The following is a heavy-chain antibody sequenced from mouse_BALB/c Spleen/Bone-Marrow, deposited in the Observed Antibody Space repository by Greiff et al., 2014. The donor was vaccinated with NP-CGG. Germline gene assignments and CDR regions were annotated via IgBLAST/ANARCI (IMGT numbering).Heavy chain of an antibody. J-gene: IGHJ2*01. CDR2: INPNNGNT. CDR3: TRRDY. V-gene: IGHV1S81*02. Sequence: VQLQQSGAELVKPGASVKLSCKASGYTFTSYYMYWVKQRPGQGLEWIGGINPNNGNTNFSETFKSKATLTVDKSSSTAYMQLSGLTSGDSAVYYCTRRDYWGQGTTLTVSS. CDR1: GYTFTSYY.